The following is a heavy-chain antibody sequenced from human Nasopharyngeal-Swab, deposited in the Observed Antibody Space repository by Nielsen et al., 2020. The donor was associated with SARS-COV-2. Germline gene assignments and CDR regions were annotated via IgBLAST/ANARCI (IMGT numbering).Heavy chain of an antibody. J-gene: IGHJ6*02. CDR2: ISSSSSYI. V-gene: IGHV3-21*01. D-gene: IGHD4-17*01. CDR3: AGDGSLYGDYFFATKNCSMDV. CDR1: GFTFSSYS. Sequence: GESPKIPCAASGFTFSSYSMNWVRQAPGKGLEWVSSISSSSSYIYYADSVKGRFTISRDNAKNSRYLQMNSLRAEDTAVYYCAGDGSLYGDYFFATKNCSMDVWGQGTTVTVSS.